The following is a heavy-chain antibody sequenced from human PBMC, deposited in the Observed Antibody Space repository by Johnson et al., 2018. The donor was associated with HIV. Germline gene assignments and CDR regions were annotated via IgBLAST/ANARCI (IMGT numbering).Heavy chain of an antibody. CDR2: ISGYGRTI. J-gene: IGHJ3*02. Sequence: QVQLVESGGGLVKPGGSLRLSCAASGFTFSDSYMAWIRQAPGKGLEWISYISGYGRTIYYADSVRGRFTISRDNAKNSLYLQMNSLRAEDTALYYCARGNYYGSGSYGAFDIWGQGTMVTVSS. D-gene: IGHD3-10*01. CDR1: GFTFSDSY. V-gene: IGHV3-11*01. CDR3: ARGNYYGSGSYGAFDI.